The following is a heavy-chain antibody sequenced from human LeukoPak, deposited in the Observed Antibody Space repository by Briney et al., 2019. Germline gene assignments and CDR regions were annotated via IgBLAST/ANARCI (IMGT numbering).Heavy chain of an antibody. CDR3: AKTTAGNSSGRYPGWPVDY. CDR2: ISGSGGDT. CDR1: GFTFRNYA. J-gene: IGHJ4*02. Sequence: PGGSLRLSCVASGFTFRNYAISWVRQAPGKGLEWVSGISGSGGDTYFADSVKGRFTISRDHSKNTVFLQMDSLRAEDTAVYYCAKTTAGNSSGRYPGWPVDYWGQGTLVTVSS. D-gene: IGHD6-19*01. V-gene: IGHV3-23*01.